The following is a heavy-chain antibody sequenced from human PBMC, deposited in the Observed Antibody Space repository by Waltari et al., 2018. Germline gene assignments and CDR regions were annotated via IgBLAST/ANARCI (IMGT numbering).Heavy chain of an antibody. J-gene: IGHJ4*02. V-gene: IGHV4-38-2*02. D-gene: IGHD3-22*01. Sequence: QFQLQESGPGLVKPSETLSLTCRVSGYSISSDYYWGWMRQPPGKGLGWIGSIFHSGDTYYNPSLKSRVTISVDTSKNQLSLKLHSVTAADTAVYYCVRDWRAGYFGPVRDTSFDHWGQGTLVTVSS. CDR2: IFHSGDT. CDR1: GYSISSDYY. CDR3: VRDWRAGYFGPVRDTSFDH.